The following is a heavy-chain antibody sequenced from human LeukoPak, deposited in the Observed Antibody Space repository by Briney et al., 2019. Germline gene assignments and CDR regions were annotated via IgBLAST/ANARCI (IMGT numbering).Heavy chain of an antibody. CDR3: ARDYYDSSGKERLYYFDY. Sequence: SVKVSCKASGYTFTSYDINWVRQATGQGLEWMGRIIPILGIANYAQKFQGRVTITADKSTSTAYMELSSLRSEDTAVYYCARDYYDSSGKERLYYFDYWGQGTLVTVSS. D-gene: IGHD3-22*01. CDR1: GYTFTSYD. CDR2: IIPILGIA. J-gene: IGHJ4*02. V-gene: IGHV1-69*04.